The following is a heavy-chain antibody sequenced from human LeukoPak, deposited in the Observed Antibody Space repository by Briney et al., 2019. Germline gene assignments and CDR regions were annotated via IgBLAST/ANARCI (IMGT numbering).Heavy chain of an antibody. D-gene: IGHD6-19*01. CDR1: GFTFSSYS. CDR3: VSPESPVAGSLVAYAH. J-gene: IGHJ4*02. V-gene: IGHV3-21*01. CDR2: ISSSSSYI. Sequence: GGSLRLSCAASGFTFSSYSMNWVRQAPGKGLEWVSSISSSSSYIYYADSVKGRFTISRDNARNTVYLQMNSLRVEDTAVYYCVSPESPVAGSLVAYAHWGQGTLVTVSS.